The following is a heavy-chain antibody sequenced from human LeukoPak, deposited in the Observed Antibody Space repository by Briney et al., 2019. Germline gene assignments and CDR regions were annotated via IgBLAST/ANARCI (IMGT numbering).Heavy chain of an antibody. CDR3: ARANDFWSGYYFSFDH. CDR2: IKQDGSEK. Sequence: GGSLRLSCAASGFTFSSYWMSWVRQAPGKGLEWVANIKQDGSEKYYVDSVKGRFTISRDNAKNSLYLQMNSLRAEDTAVYYCARANDFWSGYYFSFDHWGQGTLVTVSS. D-gene: IGHD3-3*01. CDR1: GFTFSSYW. V-gene: IGHV3-7*01. J-gene: IGHJ4*02.